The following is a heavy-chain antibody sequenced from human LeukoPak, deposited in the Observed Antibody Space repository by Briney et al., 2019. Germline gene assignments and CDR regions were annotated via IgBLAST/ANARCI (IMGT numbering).Heavy chain of an antibody. Sequence: SETLSLTCTVSGGPISNYYWSWIRQPPGKGLEWIGYIYYSGSTNYNPSLKSRVTISVDTSKNQFSLKLSSVTAADTAVYYCARFHETYDFWSGYYYYMDVWGKGTTVTVSS. CDR3: ARFHETYDFWSGYYYYMDV. V-gene: IGHV4-59*01. D-gene: IGHD3-3*01. CDR2: IYYSGST. CDR1: GGPISNYY. J-gene: IGHJ6*03.